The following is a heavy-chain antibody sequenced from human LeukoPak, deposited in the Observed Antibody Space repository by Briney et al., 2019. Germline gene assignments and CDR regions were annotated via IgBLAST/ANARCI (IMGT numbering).Heavy chain of an antibody. CDR1: GGPFSGYY. D-gene: IGHD3-10*01. CDR3: ARGLDYYGSGSYYNS. J-gene: IGHJ4*02. CDR2: INHSGST. V-gene: IGHV4-34*01. Sequence: SETLSLTCAVYGGPFSGYYWSWIRQPPGKGLEWIGEINHSGSTNYNPSLKSRVTISVDTSKNQFSLKLSSVTAADTAVYYCARGLDYYGSGSYYNSWGQGTLVTVSS.